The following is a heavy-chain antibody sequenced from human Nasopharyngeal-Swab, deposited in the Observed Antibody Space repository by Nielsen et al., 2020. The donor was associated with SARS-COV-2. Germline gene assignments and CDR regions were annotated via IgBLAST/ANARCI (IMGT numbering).Heavy chain of an antibody. D-gene: IGHD3-3*01. Sequence: SETLSLTCTVSGGSISSYYWSWIRQPPGKGLEWIGYIYHSGSTHYNPSLRSRVTTSVDTSKNQFSLELRSVTAADTGVYFCARLNYDFGGLYGVDVWGQGTTVTVSS. CDR2: IYHSGST. V-gene: IGHV4-59*08. CDR1: GGSISSYY. J-gene: IGHJ6*02. CDR3: ARLNYDFGGLYGVDV.